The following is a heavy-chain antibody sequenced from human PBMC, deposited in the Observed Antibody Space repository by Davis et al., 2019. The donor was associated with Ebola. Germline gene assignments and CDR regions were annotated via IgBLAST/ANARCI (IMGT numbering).Heavy chain of an antibody. D-gene: IGHD2-2*01. Sequence: GESLKISCAASGFTFSKYAMNWVRQAPGKGLEWVSGISGSGSNTYYADSVKGRFTISRDNSKNTLYLQMNSLRAEDTAVYYCARLNCSSTSCYPYYFDYWGQGTLVTVSS. V-gene: IGHV3-23*01. J-gene: IGHJ4*02. CDR1: GFTFSKYA. CDR2: ISGSGSNT. CDR3: ARLNCSSTSCYPYYFDY.